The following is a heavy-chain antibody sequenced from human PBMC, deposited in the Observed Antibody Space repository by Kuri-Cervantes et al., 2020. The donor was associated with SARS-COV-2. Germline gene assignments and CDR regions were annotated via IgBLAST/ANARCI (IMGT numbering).Heavy chain of an antibody. CDR1: GFNFSTTD. Sequence: GESLKISCTASGFNFSTTDMHWVRQAPGKGLEWVALISYDGNEYYADSVRGRFTISRDNSKNTLYLQLNNLRTEYTAVYYCADFPECERLPFDIWGQGTMVTVSS. CDR2: ISYDGNE. V-gene: IGHV3-30*03. CDR3: ADFPECERLPFDI. J-gene: IGHJ3*02. D-gene: IGHD3-3*01.